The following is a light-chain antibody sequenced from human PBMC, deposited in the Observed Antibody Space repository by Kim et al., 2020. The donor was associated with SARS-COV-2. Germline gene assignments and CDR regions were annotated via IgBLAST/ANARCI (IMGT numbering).Light chain of an antibody. CDR2: DNN. J-gene: IGLJ2*01. CDR1: SSNLGINK. Sequence: GRKVTIYWSGLSSNLGINKLNGYRQLQGTAPKLFIFDNNQRPSEFPDRFSGSKSGPSASLAISGLQSEDEADYHCAAWDDSLNGLVFGGGTQLTVL. V-gene: IGLV1-44*01. CDR3: AAWDDSLNGLV.